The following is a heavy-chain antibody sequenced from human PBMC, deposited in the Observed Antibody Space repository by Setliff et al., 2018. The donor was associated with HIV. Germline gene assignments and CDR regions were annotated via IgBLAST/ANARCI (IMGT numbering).Heavy chain of an antibody. D-gene: IGHD3-3*01. CDR2: MNPNSGRA. Sequence: ASVKVSCKASGYTFTNYDINWVRQSPGQGLEWLGWMNPNSGRAGSSQKFQGRVTITRNTSISTAYMELSSLRSEDTAVYYCARNTETQYYDFWSGPWGYMDVWGKGTTVTVSS. CDR1: GYTFTNYD. J-gene: IGHJ6*03. V-gene: IGHV1-8*03. CDR3: ARNTETQYYDFWSGPWGYMDV.